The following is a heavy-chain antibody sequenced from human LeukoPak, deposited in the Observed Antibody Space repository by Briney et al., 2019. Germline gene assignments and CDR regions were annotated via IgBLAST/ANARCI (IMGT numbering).Heavy chain of an antibody. CDR3: ASLADYGSGSYHFDY. CDR2: ISSSGSTI. Sequence: PGGSLRLSCAASGFTFSSYEMHWVRQAPGKELEWVSHISSSGSTIYYADSVKGRFTISRDNAKNSLYLQMNSLRAEDTAVYYCASLADYGSGSYHFDYWGQGTLVTVSS. D-gene: IGHD3-10*01. CDR1: GFTFSSYE. V-gene: IGHV3-48*03. J-gene: IGHJ4*02.